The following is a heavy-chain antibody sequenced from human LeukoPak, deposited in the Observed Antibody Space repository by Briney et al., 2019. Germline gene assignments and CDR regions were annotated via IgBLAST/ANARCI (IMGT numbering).Heavy chain of an antibody. CDR3: ARYMARGYYYYMDV. CDR1: GGSISSGSYY. V-gene: IGHV4-61*02. J-gene: IGHJ6*03. D-gene: IGHD3-10*01. Sequence: SETLSLTCTVSGGSISSGSYYWSWTRQPAGKGLEWIGRIYTSGSTNYNPSLKSRVTISVDTSKNQFSLKLSSVTAADTAVYYCARYMARGYYYYMDVWGKGTTVTISS. CDR2: IYTSGST.